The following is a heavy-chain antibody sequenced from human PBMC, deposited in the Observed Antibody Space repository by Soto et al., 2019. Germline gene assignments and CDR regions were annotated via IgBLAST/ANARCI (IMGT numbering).Heavy chain of an antibody. V-gene: IGHV3-9*01. D-gene: IGHD6-6*01. J-gene: IGHJ3*02. CDR1: GFTFDDYA. CDR3: AKDILRPLVLNAFDI. Sequence: GGSLRLSCAASGFTFDDYAMHWVRQAPGKGLEWVSGISWNSGSIGYADSVKGRFTISRGNAKNSLYLQMNSLRAEDTALYYCAKDILRPLVLNAFDIWGQGTMVTVSS. CDR2: ISWNSGSI.